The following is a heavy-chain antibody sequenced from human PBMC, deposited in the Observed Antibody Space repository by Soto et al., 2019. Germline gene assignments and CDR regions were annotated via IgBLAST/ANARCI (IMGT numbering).Heavy chain of an antibody. Sequence: GGSLRLSCAASGFTFSSYVMSWVRQAPGKGLEWVSGISGSGGTTYYADSVEGRFTISRDNSKDTLYLQMNSLRAEDTAVYYCAKEADSGSHSLIDYWGQGTLVTVSS. CDR2: ISGSGGTT. D-gene: IGHD1-26*01. CDR3: AKEADSGSHSLIDY. V-gene: IGHV3-23*01. CDR1: GFTFSSYV. J-gene: IGHJ4*02.